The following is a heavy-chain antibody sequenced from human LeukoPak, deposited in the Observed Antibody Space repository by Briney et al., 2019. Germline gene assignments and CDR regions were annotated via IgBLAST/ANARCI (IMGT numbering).Heavy chain of an antibody. Sequence: SETLFLTCTVSGGSISSSIYYWGWIRQPPGKGLEWIGSIYYNANTYYNPSLKSRITISVDTSKNQFSLRLSSVTAADTAVYYCARVGATPRYYNYYGMDVWGQGTTVTVSS. V-gene: IGHV4-39*07. J-gene: IGHJ6*02. CDR3: ARVGATPRYYNYYGMDV. D-gene: IGHD1-26*01. CDR1: GGSISSSIYY. CDR2: IYYNANT.